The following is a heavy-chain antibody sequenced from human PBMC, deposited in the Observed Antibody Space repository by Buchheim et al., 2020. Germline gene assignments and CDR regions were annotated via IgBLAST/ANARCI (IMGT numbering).Heavy chain of an antibody. CDR3: ARSVDTVMVVSLDY. Sequence: LQESGPGLVQASGTLSLTCGVSGGSISSDNWWSWVRQPPGRGLEWIGEIYHSGTSNYNPPLKSRVTISLDRPKNQFSLNLSSVTAADAAVYYCARSVDTVMVVSLDYWGQGTL. CDR1: GGSISSDNW. D-gene: IGHD5-18*01. V-gene: IGHV4-4*02. CDR2: IYHSGTS. J-gene: IGHJ4*02.